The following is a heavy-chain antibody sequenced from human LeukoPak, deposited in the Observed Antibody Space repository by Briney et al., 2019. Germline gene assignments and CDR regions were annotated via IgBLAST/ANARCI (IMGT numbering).Heavy chain of an antibody. D-gene: IGHD3-10*01. Sequence: PSETLSLTCTVSGGSLSSSSYYWGWIRQPPGKGLEWIGGIFYSGSTYYNPSLKTRVTISVDTSKNQFSLKLSSVTAADTAVYYCARLGPLLWFGELLYPPDYWGQGTLVTVSS. V-gene: IGHV4-39*01. J-gene: IGHJ4*02. CDR2: IFYSGST. CDR3: ARLGPLLWFGELLYPPDY. CDR1: GGSLSSSSYY.